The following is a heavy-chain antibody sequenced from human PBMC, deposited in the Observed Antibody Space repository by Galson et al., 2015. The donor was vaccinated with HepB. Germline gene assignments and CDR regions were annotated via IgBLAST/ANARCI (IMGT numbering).Heavy chain of an antibody. V-gene: IGHV3-15*01. D-gene: IGHD3-3*01. Sequence: SLRLSCAASGFTFSHAWLTWVRQAPGKGLEWVARIKTTTDGGTTDYAAPVKGRFTTSRDDSRNTLYLQMNNLRTEDTAVYYCPTRRIYWDFWSAFDYWGQGILVTVSS. J-gene: IGHJ4*02. CDR1: GFTFSHAW. CDR2: IKTTTDGGTT. CDR3: PTRRIYWDFWSAFDY.